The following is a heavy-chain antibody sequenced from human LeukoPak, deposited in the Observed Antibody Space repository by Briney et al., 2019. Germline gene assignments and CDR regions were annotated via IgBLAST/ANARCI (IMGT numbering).Heavy chain of an antibody. V-gene: IGHV3-33*01. Sequence: GGTLRLSCAASRFTFSSYGMHWVRQAPGKGLEWVAVIWYDGSNKYYADSVKGRFTISGDNAKNTLYLQMNSLRAEDTAVYYCARGPGIQLWSDYWGQGTLVTVSS. D-gene: IGHD5-18*01. CDR3: ARGPGIQLWSDY. J-gene: IGHJ4*02. CDR1: RFTFSSYG. CDR2: IWYDGSNK.